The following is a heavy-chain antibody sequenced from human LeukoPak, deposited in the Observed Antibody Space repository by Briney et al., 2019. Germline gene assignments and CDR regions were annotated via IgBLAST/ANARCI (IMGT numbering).Heavy chain of an antibody. J-gene: IGHJ4*02. CDR3: ARLRGYCSGGSCYILDY. Sequence: GESLKISCQGSGYRFTSHWIAWVRQMPGKGLEWMGIIYPGDSDTRYSPSFQGQVTISADKSISTAYLQWSSLKASDTAMYYCARLRGYCSGGSCYILDYWGQGTLVTVSS. CDR2: IYPGDSDT. CDR1: GYRFTSHW. V-gene: IGHV5-51*01. D-gene: IGHD2-15*01.